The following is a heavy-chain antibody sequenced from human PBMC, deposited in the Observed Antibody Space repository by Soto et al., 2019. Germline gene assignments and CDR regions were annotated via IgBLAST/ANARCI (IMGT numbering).Heavy chain of an antibody. D-gene: IGHD5-12*01. V-gene: IGHV5-51*01. CDR3: ATNEGRGGYSFDY. Sequence: PGESLKISCKGSGYNFAGYWIAWVRQMPGKGLELMGIIYPSDSDTRYRPSFQGQVTISADKSISSAYLQWSSLTSEDTAVYYCATNEGRGGYSFDYWGQGTLVTVSS. CDR1: GYNFAGYW. J-gene: IGHJ4*02. CDR2: IYPSDSDT.